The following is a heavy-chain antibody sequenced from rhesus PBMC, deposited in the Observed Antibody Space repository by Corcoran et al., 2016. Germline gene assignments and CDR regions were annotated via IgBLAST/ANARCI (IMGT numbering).Heavy chain of an antibody. D-gene: IGHD2-39*01. CDR1: GFTFTSYG. CDR3: AKDRGVTPDRFDV. Sequence: EVQLVETGGGVVQPGGSLRLSCVASGFTFTSYGMSWVRQEPGKGLEWVSGITYPGGSTYYADSVKGRFTISRDTSKNTLSLQMNSLRTEDSAVYYCAKDRGVTPDRFDVWGAGVRVTVSS. CDR2: ITYPGGST. V-gene: IGHV3S5*01. J-gene: IGHJ5-1*01.